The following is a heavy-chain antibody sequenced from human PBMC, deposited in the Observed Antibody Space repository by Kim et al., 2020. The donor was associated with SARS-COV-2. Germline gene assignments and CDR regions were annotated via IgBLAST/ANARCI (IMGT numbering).Heavy chain of an antibody. V-gene: IGHV4-31*03. CDR1: GGSISSGGYY. CDR3: ARGLSNYEEVYGMDV. Sequence: SETLSLTCTVSGGSISSGGYYWSWIRQHPGKGLEWIGYIYYSGSTYYNPSLKSRVTISVDTSKNQFSLKLSSVTAADTAVYYCARGLSNYEEVYGMDVWGQGTTVTVSS. J-gene: IGHJ6*02. D-gene: IGHD4-4*01. CDR2: IYYSGST.